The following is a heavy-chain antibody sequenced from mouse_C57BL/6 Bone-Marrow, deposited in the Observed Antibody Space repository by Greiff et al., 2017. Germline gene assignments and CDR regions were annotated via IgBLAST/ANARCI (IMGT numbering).Heavy chain of an antibody. V-gene: IGHV5-16*01. J-gene: IGHJ1*03. D-gene: IGHD2-10*02. Sequence: DVKLVESEGGLVQPGSSMKLSCTASGFTFSDYYMAWVRQVPEKGLEWVANINYDGSSTYYLDSLKSRFIISRDNAKNILYLQMSRLKAEDTATYYCARPRMAETVPSWYIDVWGTGTTVTVSS. CDR2: INYDGSST. CDR1: GFTFSDYY. CDR3: ARPRMAETVPSWYIDV.